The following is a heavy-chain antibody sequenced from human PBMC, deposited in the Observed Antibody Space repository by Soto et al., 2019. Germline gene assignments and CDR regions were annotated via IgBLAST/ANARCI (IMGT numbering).Heavy chain of an antibody. CDR1: GESFRGYY. D-gene: IGHD3-9*01. V-gene: IGHV4-34*01. Sequence: QVQLQQWGAGLLEPSETLSLTCAVYGESFRGYYWSWIRQTPGKGLEWIGEINRSGSTNPSPSLKGRVTISIDTSKNQFSLRLSSVTAADTAVYYCARGPPRTLTGYYYFDYWGQGSLVTVSS. J-gene: IGHJ4*02. CDR2: INRSGST. CDR3: ARGPPRTLTGYYYFDY.